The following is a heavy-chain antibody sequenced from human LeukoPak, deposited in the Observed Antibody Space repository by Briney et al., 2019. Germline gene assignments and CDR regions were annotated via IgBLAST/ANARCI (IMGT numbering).Heavy chain of an antibody. Sequence: ASVKVSCKASGYTFTSYDINWVRQATGQGLEWMGWMNLTSGNTGYAQKFQGRVTMTRNTSISTAYMELSSLRSEDTAVYYCARAPSWSGFSSYYYMDVWGKGTTVTVSS. CDR1: GYTFTSYD. CDR2: MNLTSGNT. D-gene: IGHD3-3*01. V-gene: IGHV1-8*01. J-gene: IGHJ6*03. CDR3: ARAPSWSGFSSYYYMDV.